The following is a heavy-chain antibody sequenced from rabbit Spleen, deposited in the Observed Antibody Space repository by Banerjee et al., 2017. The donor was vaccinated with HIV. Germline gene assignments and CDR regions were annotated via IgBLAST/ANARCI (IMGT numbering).Heavy chain of an antibody. V-gene: IGHV1S45*01. D-gene: IGHD8-1*01. CDR1: GCDIDSNV. J-gene: IGHJ4*01. CDR3: ARSVSSDAHRFNL. CDR2: IGTSSGNT. Sequence: EQLEESGGDLVQPEGTLTLTCKASGCDIDSNVMRWVRQAPGKGLEWIACIGTSSGNTYYASWAKGRFTISKTSSTTVDLKMTSLTAADTATYFCARSVSSDAHRFNLWGPGTLVTVS.